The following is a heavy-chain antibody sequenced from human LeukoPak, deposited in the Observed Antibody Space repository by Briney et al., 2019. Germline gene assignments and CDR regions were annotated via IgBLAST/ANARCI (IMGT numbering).Heavy chain of an antibody. CDR2: IWYDGSNK. D-gene: IGHD4-17*01. Sequence: GGSQTLSCAASGFTFSSYGMHWDRQAPGKGLEWVAVIWYDGSNKYYADSVKGRFTISRDNSKNTLYLQMNSLRAEDTAVYYCARGPPPYGDYDGYWAQGTLLTVSS. CDR1: GFTFSSYG. J-gene: IGHJ4*02. CDR3: ARGPPPYGDYDGY. V-gene: IGHV3-33*01.